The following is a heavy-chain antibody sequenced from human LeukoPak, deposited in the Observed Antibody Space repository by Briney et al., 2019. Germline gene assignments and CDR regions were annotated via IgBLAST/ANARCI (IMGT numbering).Heavy chain of an antibody. J-gene: IGHJ4*02. D-gene: IGHD6-13*01. V-gene: IGHV4-39*07. CDR3: ARDIGYSSTYCSNTFDY. Sequence: SETLSLTCTVSGGSVSSTSFYWGWIRQPPGKGLEWIGSVYYSGSTYYNPSLKSRVTISVDTSNNQFFLKLTSLTAADTAVYYCARDIGYSSTYCSNTFDYWGQGTLVTVSS. CDR2: VYYSGST. CDR1: GGSVSSTSFY.